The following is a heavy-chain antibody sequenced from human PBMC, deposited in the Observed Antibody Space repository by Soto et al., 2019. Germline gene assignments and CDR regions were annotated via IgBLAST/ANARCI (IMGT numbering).Heavy chain of an antibody. Sequence: QVQLQQWGAGLLKPSETLSLTCAVYGGSFSGYYWSWIRQPPGKGLEWIGEINHSGSTNYNPSLKSRVTIPVNTSKNRFSLRRSSLTAATPAGNYGASGLRPNQAASPWGSWGQGTLVTFS. CDR1: GGSFSGYY. V-gene: IGHV4-34*01. CDR3: ASGLRPNQAASPWGS. J-gene: IGHJ5*02. D-gene: IGHD6-13*01. CDR2: INHSGST.